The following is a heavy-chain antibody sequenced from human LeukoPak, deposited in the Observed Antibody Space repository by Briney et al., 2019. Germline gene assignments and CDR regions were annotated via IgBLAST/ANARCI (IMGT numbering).Heavy chain of an antibody. Sequence: SEILSLTCAVYGGSFSGYYWSWIRQPPGKGLEWIGEINHSGSTNYNPSLKSRVTISVDTSKNQFSLKLSSVTAADTAVYYCAREAYYYDSSGYSSFDYWGQGTLVTVSS. CDR3: AREAYYYDSSGYSSFDY. CDR2: INHSGST. D-gene: IGHD3-22*01. J-gene: IGHJ4*02. V-gene: IGHV4-34*01. CDR1: GGSFSGYY.